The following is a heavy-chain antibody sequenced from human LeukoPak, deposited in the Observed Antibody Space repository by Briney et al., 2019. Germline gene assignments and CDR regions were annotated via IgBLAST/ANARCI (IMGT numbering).Heavy chain of an antibody. Sequence: PSETLSLTCAVYGGSFSGYYWSWIRQPPGKGLEWIGEINHSGSTNYNPSLKSRVTISVDTSKNQFSLKLSSVTAADTAVYYCARGTAWGSGSYPWFDPWGQGTLVTVSS. D-gene: IGHD3-10*01. CDR3: ARGTAWGSGSYPWFDP. V-gene: IGHV4-34*01. CDR1: GGSFSGYY. J-gene: IGHJ5*02. CDR2: INHSGST.